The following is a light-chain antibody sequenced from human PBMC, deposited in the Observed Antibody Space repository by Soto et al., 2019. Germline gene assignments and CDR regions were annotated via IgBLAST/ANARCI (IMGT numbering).Light chain of an antibody. CDR1: SSDAGGYNY. CDR2: EVS. J-gene: IGLJ3*02. Sequence: QSALTQPASVSGSPGQSITISCTGTSSDAGGYNYVSWYQQHPGKAPKLMIYEVSNRPSGVSNRFSGSKSGNTASLTISGLQAEDEADYYCSSYTSSSPWVFGGGTKLTVL. CDR3: SSYTSSSPWV. V-gene: IGLV2-14*01.